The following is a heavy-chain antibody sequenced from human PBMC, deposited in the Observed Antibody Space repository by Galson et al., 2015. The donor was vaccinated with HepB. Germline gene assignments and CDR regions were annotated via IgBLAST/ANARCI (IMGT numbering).Heavy chain of an antibody. CDR3: AREDVADYLRPCDAFDI. V-gene: IGHV6-1*01. CDR2: TYYRSKWYN. J-gene: IGHJ3*02. CDR1: GDSVSSNSAA. D-gene: IGHD3-16*01. Sequence: CAISGDSVSSNSAAWNWIRQSPSRGLEWLGRTYYRSKWYNDYAVSVKSRITINPDTSKNQFSLQLNSVTPEDTAVYYCAREDVADYLRPCDAFDIWGQGTMVTVSS.